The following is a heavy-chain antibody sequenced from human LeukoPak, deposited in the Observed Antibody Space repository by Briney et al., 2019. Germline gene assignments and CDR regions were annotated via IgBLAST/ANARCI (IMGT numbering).Heavy chain of an antibody. Sequence: GGSLRLSCAASGFTFSSYSMHWVRQAPGKGLEWVALIRYDGSNKYYADSVKGRFTISRGNSKNTLYLQMNSLRAEDTAVYYCAKRNGSGSYHNWFDPWGQGTLVTVSS. D-gene: IGHD3-10*01. CDR3: AKRNGSGSYHNWFDP. CDR1: GFTFSSYS. V-gene: IGHV3-30*02. CDR2: IRYDGSNK. J-gene: IGHJ5*02.